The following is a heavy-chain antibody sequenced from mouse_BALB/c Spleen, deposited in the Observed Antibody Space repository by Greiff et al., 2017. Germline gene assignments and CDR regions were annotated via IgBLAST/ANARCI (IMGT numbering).Heavy chain of an antibody. D-gene: IGHD1-2*01. J-gene: IGHJ1*01. V-gene: IGHV1-69*02. CDR1: GYTFTSYW. Sequence: QVQLQQSGAELVRPGASVKLSCKASGYTFTSYWINWVKQRPGQGLEWIGNIYPSDSYTNYNQKFKDKATLTVDKSSSTAYMQLSSPTSEDSAVYYCTRWTTATYFDVWGAGTTVTVSS. CDR2: IYPSDSYT. CDR3: TRWTTATYFDV.